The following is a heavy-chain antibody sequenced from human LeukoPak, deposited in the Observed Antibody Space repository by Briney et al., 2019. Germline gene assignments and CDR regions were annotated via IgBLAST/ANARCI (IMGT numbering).Heavy chain of an antibody. J-gene: IGHJ2*01. CDR1: GGSFSGYY. D-gene: IGHD6-19*01. CDR2: INHSGST. Sequence: SETLSLTCAVYGGSFSGYYWSWIRQPPGKGLEWIGEINHSGSTNYNPSLKSRVAISVDTSKNQFSLKLSSVTAADTAVYYCARDRRWLPPSWYFDLWGRGTLVTVSS. CDR3: ARDRRWLPPSWYFDL. V-gene: IGHV4-34*01.